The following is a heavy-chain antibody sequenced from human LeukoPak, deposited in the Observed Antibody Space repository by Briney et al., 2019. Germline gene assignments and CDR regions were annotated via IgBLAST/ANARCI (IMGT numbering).Heavy chain of an antibody. CDR1: GFTFDDYA. J-gene: IGHJ4*02. CDR2: ISWNSGSI. D-gene: IGHD4-17*01. CDR3: AREPSAYGD. Sequence: GGSLRLSCAASGFTFDDYAMHWVRQAPGKGLEWVSGISWNSGSIGYADSVKGRFTISRNNAKNSLYLQMNSLRAEDTAVYYCAREPSAYGDWGQGTLVTVSS. V-gene: IGHV3-9*01.